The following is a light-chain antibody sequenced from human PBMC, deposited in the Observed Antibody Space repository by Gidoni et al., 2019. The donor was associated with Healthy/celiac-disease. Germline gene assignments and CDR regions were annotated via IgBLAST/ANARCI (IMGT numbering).Light chain of an antibody. J-gene: IGKJ5*01. V-gene: IGKV3-20*01. CDR2: GAS. Sequence: DNASTPPPGTLSLSPGESATLSCSASQSVSSSYLAWYQQKPGQAPRLLIYGASSRATGIPDRFSGSGSGTDFTLTISRLEPEDFAVYYCQQYGRSPPITFGQGTRLEIK. CDR1: QSVSSSY. CDR3: QQYGRSPPIT.